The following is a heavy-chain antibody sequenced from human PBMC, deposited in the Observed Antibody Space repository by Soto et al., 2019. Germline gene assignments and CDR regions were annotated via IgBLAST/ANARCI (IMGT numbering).Heavy chain of an antibody. J-gene: IGHJ5*02. Sequence: QVQLVQSGAEVKKPGSSVTVSCKASGDTFNSYAVSWVRQAPGQGLEWMGVLIPVFGTRNYAQKFQGRLTISADDSTSTIYMELRSLRSGDTAVYYCARDWECTGGSCALRGGWFDPWGQGTLVTVSS. V-gene: IGHV1-69*12. CDR1: GDTFNSYA. CDR3: ARDWECTGGSCALRGGWFDP. D-gene: IGHD2-15*01. CDR2: LIPVFGTR.